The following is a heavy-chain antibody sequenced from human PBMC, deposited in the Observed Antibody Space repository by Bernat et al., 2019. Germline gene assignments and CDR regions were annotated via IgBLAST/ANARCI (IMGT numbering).Heavy chain of an antibody. CDR3: ARAQDGVVVDTYFDY. Sequence: EVQLVEFGGGLVQPGESLRLSCAASGFTFSSYWMTWVRQVPGKGLEWVANIIQDGREKYYLDSVRGRFTISIDNSKNSLYLQMNSLRAEDTAVYYCARAQDGVVVDTYFDYWGQGTLVTVSS. CDR2: IIQDGREK. V-gene: IGHV3-7*04. J-gene: IGHJ4*02. CDR1: GFTFSSYW. D-gene: IGHD2-15*01.